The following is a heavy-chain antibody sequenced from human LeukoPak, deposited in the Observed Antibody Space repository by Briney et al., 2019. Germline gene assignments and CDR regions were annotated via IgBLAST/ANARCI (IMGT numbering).Heavy chain of an antibody. CDR1: GFTFSSYS. Sequence: GGSLRLSCAASGFTFSSYSMNWVRQAPGKGLEWVSSISSSSSYIYYADSVKGRFTISRDNAKNSLYLQMNSLRAEDTAVYYCAREXLYYYDSSGYYYGSEYFQHWGQGTLVTV. D-gene: IGHD3-22*01. CDR3: AREXLYYYDSSGYYYGSEYFQH. CDR2: ISSSSSYI. J-gene: IGHJ1*01. V-gene: IGHV3-21*01.